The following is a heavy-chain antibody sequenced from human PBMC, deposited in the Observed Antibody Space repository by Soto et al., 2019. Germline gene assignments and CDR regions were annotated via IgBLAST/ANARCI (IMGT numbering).Heavy chain of an antibody. CDR1: GGSIRDYF. D-gene: IGHD3-3*01. J-gene: IGHJ6*02. CDR3: ARLQVYDFWSGSVPMDV. CDR2: IYYSGRT. Sequence: PSETLSLTCTVSGGSIRDYFWTWIRQPPGKGLEWIGYIYYSGRTNYNPSLKSRVSISVDTSKNQFSLKLTSVTAADTALYFCARLQVYDFWSGSVPMDVWGQGTTVTVSS. V-gene: IGHV4-59*01.